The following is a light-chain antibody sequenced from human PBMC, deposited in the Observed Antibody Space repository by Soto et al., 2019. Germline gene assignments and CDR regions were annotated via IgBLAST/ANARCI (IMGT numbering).Light chain of an antibody. CDR1: QTISNW. Sequence: DIQLTQSHSTLSASVGDRVTITCRASQTISNWLAWYQQRPGKAPQLLISDASRLESGVPSRFSGSGSGTEFTLTLISLQPDDSATYYCQQGYNFPRALGQGTKVDIK. CDR2: DAS. CDR3: QQGYNFPRA. J-gene: IGKJ1*01. V-gene: IGKV1-5*01.